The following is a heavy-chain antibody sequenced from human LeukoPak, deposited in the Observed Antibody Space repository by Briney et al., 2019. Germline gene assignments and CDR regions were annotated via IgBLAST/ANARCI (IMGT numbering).Heavy chain of an antibody. CDR1: GGSISSSNYY. Sequence: SETLSLTCTVSGGSISSSNYYWGWIRQPPGKGLEWIGSIYYSGSTYYNPSLKSRVTISVDTSKNQFSLKLSSVTAADTAVYYCARHGAGFRSSNYVDYWGQGTLVTVSS. D-gene: IGHD3-10*01. V-gene: IGHV4-39*01. CDR2: IYYSGST. CDR3: ARHGAGFRSSNYVDY. J-gene: IGHJ4*02.